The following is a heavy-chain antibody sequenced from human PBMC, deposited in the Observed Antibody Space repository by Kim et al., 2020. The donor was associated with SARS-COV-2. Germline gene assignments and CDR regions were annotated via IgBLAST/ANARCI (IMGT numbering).Heavy chain of an antibody. V-gene: IGHV3-30*18. CDR1: GFTFSSYG. CDR2: ISYDGSNK. Sequence: GGSLRLSCAASGFTFSSYGMHWVRQAPGKGLEWVAVISYDGSNKYYADSVKGRFTISRDNSKNTLYLQMNSLRAEDTAVYYCAKDLGYYSNKSKGLGYYYYYGMDVWGQGTTVTVSS. CDR3: AKDLGYYSNKSKGLGYYYYYGMDV. J-gene: IGHJ6*02. D-gene: IGHD4-4*01.